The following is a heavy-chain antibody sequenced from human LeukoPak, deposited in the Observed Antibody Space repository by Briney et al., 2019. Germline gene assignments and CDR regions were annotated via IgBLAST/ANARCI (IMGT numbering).Heavy chain of an antibody. D-gene: IGHD3-10*01. J-gene: IGHJ4*02. V-gene: IGHV1-3*01. CDR1: GYTFTSYA. CDR3: ARAPTITMVRGELDY. CDR2: INAGNGNT. Sequence: ASVKVSCKASGYTFTSYAMHWVRQAPGQRLEWMGWINAGNGNTKYSQKFQSRVTITRDTSASTAYMELSSLRSEDTAVYYCARAPTITMVRGELDYWGQGTLVTVSS.